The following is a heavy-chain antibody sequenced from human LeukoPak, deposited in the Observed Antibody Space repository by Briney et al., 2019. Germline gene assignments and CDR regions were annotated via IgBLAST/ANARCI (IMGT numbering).Heavy chain of an antibody. J-gene: IGHJ3*02. CDR1: GFTFSSYW. CDR2: IKQDGSEK. D-gene: IGHD4-11*01. CDR3: ARSSRGASTVAFDI. V-gene: IGHV3-7*01. Sequence: SGGSLRLSCAASGFTFSSYWMSWVRQAPGKGLEWVANIKQDGSEKYYVDSVKGRFTISRDNAKNSLYLQMNSLRAEDTAVYYCARSSRGASTVAFDIWGQGTMVTVSS.